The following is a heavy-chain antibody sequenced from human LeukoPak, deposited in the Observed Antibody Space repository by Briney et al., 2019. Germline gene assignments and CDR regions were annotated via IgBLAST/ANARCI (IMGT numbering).Heavy chain of an antibody. D-gene: IGHD3-16*02. CDR1: GFTFNNYA. CDR2: ISASGGTT. V-gene: IGHV3-23*01. J-gene: IGHJ4*02. CDR3: AKDALVSFRGAWSQSDY. Sequence: GGSLRLSCAASGFTFNNYALAWVRQAPGKGLEWVSGISASGGTTYYADSVKGRFTISRDNSKNTLFLQMNSLRAEDTAVYYCAKDALVSFRGAWSQSDYWGQGTLVTVSS.